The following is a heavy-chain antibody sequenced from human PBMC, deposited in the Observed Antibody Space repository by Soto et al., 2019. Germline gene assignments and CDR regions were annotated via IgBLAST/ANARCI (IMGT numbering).Heavy chain of an antibody. V-gene: IGHV1-46*01. Sequence: GASVKVSCKASGYTFTSYYMHWVRHAPGQGLEWMGIINPSGGSTSYAQKFQGRVTMTRDTSTSTVYMELSSLRSEGTAVYYCARDKLLVAAYHPQEVWFDPWGQATLVTVSS. CDR1: GYTFTSYY. CDR2: INPSGGST. D-gene: IGHD2-15*01. J-gene: IGHJ5*02. CDR3: ARDKLLVAAYHPQEVWFDP.